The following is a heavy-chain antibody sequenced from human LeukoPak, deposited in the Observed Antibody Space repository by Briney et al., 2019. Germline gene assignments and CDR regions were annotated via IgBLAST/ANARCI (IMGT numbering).Heavy chain of an antibody. CDR3: ARDWGLWFGEYYFGY. CDR1: GYTFTSYA. Sequence: VASVKVSCKASGYTFTSYAMHWVRQAPGQRLEWMGWINAGNGNTKYSQKFQGRVTITRDTSASTAYMELSSLRSEDTAVYYCARDWGLWFGEYYFGYWGRGTLVTVSS. D-gene: IGHD3-10*01. V-gene: IGHV1-3*01. J-gene: IGHJ4*02. CDR2: INAGNGNT.